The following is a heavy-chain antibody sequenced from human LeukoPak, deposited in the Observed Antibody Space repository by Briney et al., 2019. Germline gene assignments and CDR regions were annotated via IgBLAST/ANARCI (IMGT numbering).Heavy chain of an antibody. CDR2: ISPHNGHT. D-gene: IGHD1-1*01. Sequence: ASVKVSCKASGYTFTSYGISWVRQAPGQGLEWMGWISPHNGHTNYVHKLQGRVTMTTDTSTTTAYMELRSLRSDDTAVYYCARDDDRNRLDPWGQGTLVTVSS. V-gene: IGHV1-18*01. CDR1: GYTFTSYG. CDR3: ARDDDRNRLDP. J-gene: IGHJ5*02.